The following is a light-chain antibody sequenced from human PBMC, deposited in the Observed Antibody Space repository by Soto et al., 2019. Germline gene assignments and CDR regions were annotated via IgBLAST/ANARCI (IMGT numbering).Light chain of an antibody. J-gene: IGKJ4*01. Sequence: EIMMTQSPATVSVSPGERATLSCRASQSIRTNVAWYQQKPGQALRLLIYDASTRATGLSSRFSGSGSGTEFTLTISSLQSENVAIYYWQQDNDWPPLTFGGGTRLEI. V-gene: IGKV3-15*01. CDR1: QSIRTN. CDR2: DAS. CDR3: QQDNDWPPLT.